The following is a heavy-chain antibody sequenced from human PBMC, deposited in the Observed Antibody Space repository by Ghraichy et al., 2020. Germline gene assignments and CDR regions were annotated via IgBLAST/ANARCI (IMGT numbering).Heavy chain of an antibody. CDR1: GFTFRDYG. V-gene: IGHV3-30*18. CDR2: ISFDGNNQ. J-gene: IGHJ4*02. Sequence: GESLNISCAASGFTFRDYGMHWVRQAPGKGLEWVVVISFDGNNQYYADSVRGRFTVSRDNSKNTLYLQMNSLRPEDTAVYYCAKPSPGTTAKAGNYFDYWGQGARVTVSS. D-gene: IGHD1-7*01. CDR3: AKPSPGTTAKAGNYFDY.